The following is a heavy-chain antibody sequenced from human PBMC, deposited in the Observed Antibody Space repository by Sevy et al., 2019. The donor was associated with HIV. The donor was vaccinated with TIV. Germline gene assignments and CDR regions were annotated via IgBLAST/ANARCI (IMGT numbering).Heavy chain of an antibody. CDR2: ISWDGGST. CDR3: AKDSTGGYSSGWYAFDI. D-gene: IGHD6-19*01. CDR1: GFTFSSYW. J-gene: IGHJ3*02. V-gene: IGHV3-43*01. Sequence: GGSLRLSCAASGFTFSSYWMSWVRQAPGKGLEWVSLISWDGGSTYYADSVKGRFTISRDNSKNSLYLQMNSLRTEDTALYYCAKDSTGGYSSGWYAFDIWGQGTMVTVSS.